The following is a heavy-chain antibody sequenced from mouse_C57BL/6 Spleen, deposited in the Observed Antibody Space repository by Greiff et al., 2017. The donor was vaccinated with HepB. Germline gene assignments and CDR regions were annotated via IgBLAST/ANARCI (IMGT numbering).Heavy chain of an antibody. CDR2: ISDGGSYN. CDR1: GFTFSSDA. Sequence: EVKLMESGGGLVKPGGSLKLSCAASGFTFSSDAMSWVRQTPEKRLEWVATISDGGSYNYYPDNVKGRFTISRDNAKNNLYLQMSHLKSEDTAIYYSARVLLLRPYFDYWGQGTTLTVSS. D-gene: IGHD1-1*01. J-gene: IGHJ2*01. V-gene: IGHV5-4*03. CDR3: ARVLLLRPYFDY.